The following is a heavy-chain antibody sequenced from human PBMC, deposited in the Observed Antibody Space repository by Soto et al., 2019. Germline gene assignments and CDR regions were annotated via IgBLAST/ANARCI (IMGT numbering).Heavy chain of an antibody. CDR2: INHSGST. J-gene: IGHJ6*01. CDR1: GGSFSGYY. Sequence: SETLSLTCAVYGGSFSGYYWSWIRQPPGKGLEWIGEINHSGSTNYNPSLKSRVTISVDTSKNQFSLKLSSVTAADTAVYYCARKKVPAIYYGMDVWVQGTTVTVSS. CDR3: ARKKVPAIYYGMDV. D-gene: IGHD2-21*02. V-gene: IGHV4-34*01.